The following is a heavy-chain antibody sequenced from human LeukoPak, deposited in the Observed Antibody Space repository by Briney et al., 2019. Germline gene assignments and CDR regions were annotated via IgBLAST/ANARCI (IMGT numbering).Heavy chain of an antibody. CDR1: GDSISSSSYY. V-gene: IGHV4-39*07. CDR2: ISYSGST. J-gene: IGHJ6*03. Sequence: SSETLSLTCTVSGDSISSSSYYWGWIRQPPGKGLEWIGSISYSGSTYDNPSLKSRVTISVDRSKNQFSLKLSSVTAADTAVYYCARDRVARRYYMDVWGKGTTVTVSS. CDR3: ARDRVARRYYMDV.